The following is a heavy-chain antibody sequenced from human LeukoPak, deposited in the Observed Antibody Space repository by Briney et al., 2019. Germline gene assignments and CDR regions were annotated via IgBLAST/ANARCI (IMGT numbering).Heavy chain of an antibody. J-gene: IGHJ6*03. D-gene: IGHD3-3*01. V-gene: IGHV1-46*01. CDR3: ARAQDDFWSGYPPHYMDV. CDR1: GYTFTSYY. CDR2: INPSGGST. Sequence: ASVKVSCKASGYTFTSYYMHWVRQAPGQGLEWMGIINPSGGSTSYAQKFQGRVTMTRDTSTSTVYMELSSLRSEDTAVYYCARAQDDFWSGYPPHYMDVWGKGTTVTVSS.